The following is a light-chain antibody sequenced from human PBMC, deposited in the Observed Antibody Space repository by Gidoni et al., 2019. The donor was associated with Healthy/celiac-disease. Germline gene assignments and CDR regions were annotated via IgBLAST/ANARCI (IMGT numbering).Light chain of an antibody. V-gene: IGKV3-11*01. CDR2: DAS. J-gene: IGKJ3*01. Sequence: EIVLTHSPATLYLSPGERATLSCRASQSVSSYLAWYQQKPGQAPRLLIYDASNRDTGIPARFRGSGSGTDFTLTISSLEPEDFAVYYCQQRSNWVFTFGPGTKVDIK. CDR1: QSVSSY. CDR3: QQRSNWVFT.